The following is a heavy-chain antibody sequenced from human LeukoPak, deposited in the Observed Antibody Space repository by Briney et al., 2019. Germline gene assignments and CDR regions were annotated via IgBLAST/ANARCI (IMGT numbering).Heavy chain of an antibody. V-gene: IGHV3-30*18. Sequence: GGSLRLSCAASGFTFSSFGMHWVRQAPGKGLEWVAIISFDGSTKYYADAVKGRFTISRDNSKNTQYLQMNSLRAEDTAVYYCAKDRWSGVVTASTAYFDNWGQGTLVTVSS. CDR3: AKDRWSGVVTASTAYFDN. CDR1: GFTFSSFG. CDR2: ISFDGSTK. J-gene: IGHJ4*02. D-gene: IGHD2-21*02.